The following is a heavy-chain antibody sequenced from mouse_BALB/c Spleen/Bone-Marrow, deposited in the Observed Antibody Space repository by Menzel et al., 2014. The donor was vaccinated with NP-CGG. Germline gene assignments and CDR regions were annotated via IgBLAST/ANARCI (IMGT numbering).Heavy chain of an antibody. CDR3: ARGNYYVFSY. J-gene: IGHJ3*01. CDR2: VNPYNDDT. V-gene: IGHV1-14*01. Sequence: VQLQQSGPELVKPGASVKMSCKASGYTFTSHVVHWVKQQPGQGLDWIGYVNPYNDDTKYNEKFKGKATLTSDKSSITAYMEPSSLTSEDSAVYYCARGNYYVFSYWGQGTLVTVSA. D-gene: IGHD2-1*01. CDR1: GYTFTSHV.